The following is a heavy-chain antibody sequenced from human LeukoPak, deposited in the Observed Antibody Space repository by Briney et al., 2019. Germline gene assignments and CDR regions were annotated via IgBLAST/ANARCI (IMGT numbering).Heavy chain of an antibody. CDR3: AGGGTAAATIDY. V-gene: IGHV3-30*02. D-gene: IGHD2-15*01. Sequence: PGGSLRLSCAASGFTFSSYGMHWVRQAPGKGLEWVAFIRYDGSNKYYADSVKGRFTISRDNSKNTLYLQMNSLRAEDTAVYYCAGGGTAAATIDYWGQGTLVTVSS. J-gene: IGHJ4*02. CDR2: IRYDGSNK. CDR1: GFTFSSYG.